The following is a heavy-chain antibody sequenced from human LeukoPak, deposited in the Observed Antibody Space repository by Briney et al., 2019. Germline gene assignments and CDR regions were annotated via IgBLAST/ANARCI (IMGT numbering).Heavy chain of an antibody. J-gene: IGHJ4*02. D-gene: IGHD2-2*01. Sequence: PGGSLRLSCAGFGFTFGDYAMTWVRQAPGKGLEWVAFIGSKAYGGTAEYAASVKGRFTISRDDSKSIAYLQMNSLKTEDTAVYYCTVGRGYCSSSGCPPGVYFDYWDQGTLVTVSS. CDR3: TVGRGYCSSSGCPPGVYFDY. V-gene: IGHV3-49*04. CDR1: GFTFGDYA. CDR2: IGSKAYGGTA.